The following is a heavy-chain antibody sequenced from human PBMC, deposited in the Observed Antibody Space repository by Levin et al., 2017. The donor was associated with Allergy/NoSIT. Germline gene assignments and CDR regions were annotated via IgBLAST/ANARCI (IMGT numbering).Heavy chain of an antibody. CDR3: ASLVSRVVATKNAYDAFDI. Sequence: ASVKVSCKASGGTFSSYAISWVRQAPGQGLEWMGRIIPILGIANYAQKFQGRVTITADKSTSTAYMELSSLRSEDTAVYYCASLVSRVVATKNAYDAFDIWGQGTMVTVSS. CDR1: GGTFSSYA. CDR2: IIPILGIA. V-gene: IGHV1-69*04. J-gene: IGHJ3*02. D-gene: IGHD5-12*01.